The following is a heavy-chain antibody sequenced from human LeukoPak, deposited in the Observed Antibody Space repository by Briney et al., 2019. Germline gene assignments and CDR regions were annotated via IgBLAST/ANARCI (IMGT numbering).Heavy chain of an antibody. D-gene: IGHD1-26*01. CDR1: GGSISSSSYY. J-gene: IGHJ3*02. V-gene: IGHV4-39*07. CDR3: ARGGTAFDI. Sequence: TSETLSLTCTVSGGSISSSSYYWGWTRQPLGKGLEWIGYIYHSGSTYYNPSLKSRVAISVDRSKNQFSLKLRSVTAADTALYYCARGGTAFDIWGQGTMVTVSS. CDR2: IYHSGST.